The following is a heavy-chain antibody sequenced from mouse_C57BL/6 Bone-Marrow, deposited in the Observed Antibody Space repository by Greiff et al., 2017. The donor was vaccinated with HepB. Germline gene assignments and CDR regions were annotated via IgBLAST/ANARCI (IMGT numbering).Heavy chain of an antibody. CDR1: GFTFSDYG. CDR3: ARHGNGDWYFVV. V-gene: IGHV5-17*01. CDR2: ISSGSSTI. J-gene: IGHJ1*03. Sequence: EVKLVESGGGLVKPGGSLKLSCAASGFTFSDYGMHWVRQAPEKGLEWVAYISSGSSTIYYADTVKGRFTISRDNAKNTLFLQMTSLRSEDTAMYYCARHGNGDWYFVVWGTGTTVTVSS.